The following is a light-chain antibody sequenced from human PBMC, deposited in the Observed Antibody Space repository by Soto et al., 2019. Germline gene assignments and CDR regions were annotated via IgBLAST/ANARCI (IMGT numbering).Light chain of an antibody. V-gene: IGKV1-5*01. CDR2: AAS. J-gene: IGKJ4*02. CDR1: QSIGYW. Sequence: DIQMTQSPSRLSASVGDRVTITCRASQSIGYWLAWYQQKPGKAPNLLFYAASTLETGVPSRFSGSGFGTEFPLTIASLQPDDSASYYWQQYNSFSKMFGRGTKVEMK. CDR3: QQYNSFSKM.